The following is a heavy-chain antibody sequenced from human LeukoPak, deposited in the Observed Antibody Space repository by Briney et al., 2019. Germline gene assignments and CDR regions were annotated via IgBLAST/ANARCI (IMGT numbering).Heavy chain of an antibody. V-gene: IGHV4-34*01. CDR2: INHSGST. D-gene: IGHD6-19*01. Sequence: SETLSLTCAVSGGSFSGYYWSWLRQPPGKGLEWIGEINHSGSTNYNPPLQSRVTISVDTSKNPFPLNLSSVTAAHTAVYYCGRVAVAGTPDYWGQGTLVTVSS. CDR3: GRVAVAGTPDY. J-gene: IGHJ4*02. CDR1: GGSFSGYY.